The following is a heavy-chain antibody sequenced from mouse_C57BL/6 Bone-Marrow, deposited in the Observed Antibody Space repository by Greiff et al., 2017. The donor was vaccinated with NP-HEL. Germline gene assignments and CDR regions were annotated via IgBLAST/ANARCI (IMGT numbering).Heavy chain of an antibody. J-gene: IGHJ4*01. D-gene: IGHD2-10*02. CDR3: ARSRGGGVWYYAMDY. V-gene: IGHV1-76*01. CDR2: IYPGSGNT. CDR1: GYTFTDYY. Sequence: QVQLKESGAELVRPGASVKLSCKASGYTFTDYYINWVKQRPGQGLEWIARIYPGSGNTYYNEKFKGKATLTAEKSSSTAYMQLSSLTSEDSAVYFCARSRGGGVWYYAMDYWGQGTSVTVSS.